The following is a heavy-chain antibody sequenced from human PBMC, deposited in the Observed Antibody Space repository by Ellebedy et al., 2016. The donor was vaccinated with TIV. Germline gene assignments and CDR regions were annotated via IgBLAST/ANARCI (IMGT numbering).Heavy chain of an antibody. Sequence: ASVKVSXKASGYTFTSYGISWVRQAPGQGLEWMGWISAYNGNTNYAQKLQGRVTMTTDTSTSTAYMELRSLRSDDTAVYYCARDVAQLPYNWFNPWGQGTLVTVSS. D-gene: IGHD2-2*01. J-gene: IGHJ5*02. CDR3: ARDVAQLPYNWFNP. V-gene: IGHV1-18*01. CDR1: GYTFTSYG. CDR2: ISAYNGNT.